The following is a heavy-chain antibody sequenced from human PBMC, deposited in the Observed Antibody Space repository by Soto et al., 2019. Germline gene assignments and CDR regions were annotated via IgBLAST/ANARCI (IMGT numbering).Heavy chain of an antibody. J-gene: IGHJ4*02. CDR2: ISYDGSNK. V-gene: IGHV3-30-3*01. CDR1: GFTFSSYA. D-gene: IGHD6-19*01. CDR3: ARAVAGTIDY. Sequence: SLRLSCAASGFTFSSYAMHWVRQAPGKGLEWVAVISYDGSNKYYADSVKGRFTISRDNSKNTLYLQMNSLRAEDTAVYYCARAVAGTIDYWGQGTLVTVSS.